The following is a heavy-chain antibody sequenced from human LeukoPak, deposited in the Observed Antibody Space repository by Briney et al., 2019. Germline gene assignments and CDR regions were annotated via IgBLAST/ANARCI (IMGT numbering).Heavy chain of an antibody. J-gene: IGHJ4*02. V-gene: IGHV3-30*18. Sequence: GGSLRLSCAASGFTFSHYGIHWVRQAPGKGLEWMALISYDRSNKYYADSVRGRFTISRDNSDNMLFLQMNNLRPEDTAVYYCAKPHFDDWGQGTLVTVSS. CDR1: GFTFSHYG. CDR3: AKPHFDD. CDR2: ISYDRSNK.